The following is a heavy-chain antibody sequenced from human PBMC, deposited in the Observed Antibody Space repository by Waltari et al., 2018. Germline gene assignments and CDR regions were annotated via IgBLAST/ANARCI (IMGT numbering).Heavy chain of an antibody. CDR1: AFPFRTYG. V-gene: IGHV3-30*18. D-gene: IGHD6-19*01. Sequence: QEQLVESGGGVVQPGRSLRLSCAASAFPFRTYGRHWVRQAPGKGLEWVAVISYDGTNQDYAESVKGRFTISRDNSKNTLYLQMNSLRAEDTAVYYCAKDSSGWHFYGMDVWGQGTTVTVS. CDR2: ISYDGTNQ. J-gene: IGHJ6*02. CDR3: AKDSSGWHFYGMDV.